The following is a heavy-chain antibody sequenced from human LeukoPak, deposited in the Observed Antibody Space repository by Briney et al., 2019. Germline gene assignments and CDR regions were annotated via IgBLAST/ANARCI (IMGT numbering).Heavy chain of an antibody. CDR2: IYRGGSA. J-gene: IGHJ4*02. CDR1: GDSISNSRW. CDR3: ARVGYNGFGVLDY. Sequence: PSGTLSLTCTVSGDSISNSRWWTWVRPSPGKGLEWIGEIYRGGSAKYNPSLKSRVTMSMDKSKNQFSLELNSVTAADTAVYYCARVGYNGFGVLDYWGQGNLVTVSS. V-gene: IGHV4-4*02. D-gene: IGHD1-26*01.